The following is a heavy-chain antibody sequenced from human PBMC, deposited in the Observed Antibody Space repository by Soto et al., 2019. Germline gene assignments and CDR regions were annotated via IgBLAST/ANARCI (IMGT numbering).Heavy chain of an antibody. CDR2: ISPGDSAT. CDR1: DNKITGFW. CDR3: ARWGAAFDL. J-gene: IGHJ4*02. Sequence: GAFMKISCTASDNKITGFWHGWLRPLPRKGQEWMGMISPGDSATRYSKSLQGQATISAATSSGTAYLQWTSLKAADTAIYYCARWGAAFDLWGQGTLVIVSS. V-gene: IGHV5-51*01. D-gene: IGHD3-3*02.